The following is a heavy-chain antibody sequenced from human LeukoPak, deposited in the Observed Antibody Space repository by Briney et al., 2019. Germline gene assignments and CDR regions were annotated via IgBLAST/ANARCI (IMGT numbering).Heavy chain of an antibody. V-gene: IGHV3-7*01. CDR3: AKDGGNYYDTAGNHLMRSYMDV. Sequence: GGSLRLPCAASGFTFSTYWMNWFRQTPGKGLEWVAKIKADGGEKDHVASVKGRFTISRDNAKNSLYLQMNSLRVEDTAVYYCAKDGGNYYDTAGNHLMRSYMDVWGKGTTVTVSS. CDR1: GFTFSTYW. D-gene: IGHD3-22*01. CDR2: IKADGGEK. J-gene: IGHJ6*04.